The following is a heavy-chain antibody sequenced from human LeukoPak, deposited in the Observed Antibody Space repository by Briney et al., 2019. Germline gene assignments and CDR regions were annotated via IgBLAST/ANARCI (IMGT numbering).Heavy chain of an antibody. J-gene: IGHJ4*02. D-gene: IGHD2-2*01. CDR3: ARGRPEIRYCSGTSSCRNRAPTFDY. CDR1: GGSFSGYY. V-gene: IGHV4-34*01. CDR2: INHSGST. Sequence: SETLSLTCAVYGGSFSGYYWGWIRQPPGKGLEWVGEINHSGSTNYNPSLKSRVTISVDTSKNQFSLKLGTGTGAGTAVYYCARGRPEIRYCSGTSSCRNRAPTFDYWGQGTLGTASS.